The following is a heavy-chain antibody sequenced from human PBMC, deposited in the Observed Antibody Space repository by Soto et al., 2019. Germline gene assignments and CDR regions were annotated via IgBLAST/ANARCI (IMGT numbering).Heavy chain of an antibody. D-gene: IGHD3-10*01. J-gene: IGHJ4*02. V-gene: IGHV2-26*01. Sequence: QVTLKESGPVLVKPTETLTLTCTVSGVSLSNARMGVSWIRQPPGKALEWLAHIFSNDEKSYSTSLKSRLTISKDTSKSQVVLTMTNMDPVDTATYYCARRGITMVRGVITSYYFDYWGQGTLVTVSS. CDR2: IFSNDEK. CDR3: ARRGITMVRGVITSYYFDY. CDR1: GVSLSNARMG.